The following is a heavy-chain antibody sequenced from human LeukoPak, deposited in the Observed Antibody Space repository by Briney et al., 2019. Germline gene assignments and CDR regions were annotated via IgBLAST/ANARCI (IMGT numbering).Heavy chain of an antibody. CDR2: MNPNSGNT. D-gene: IGHD3-22*01. Sequence: ASVKVSCKASGYTFTSYDINWVRQATGQGLEWMGWMNPNSGNTGYAQKFQGRVTITRNTSISTAYMELSSLRSEDTAVYYCARVNHDSSGYYRYYYYYYMDVWGKGTTVTVSS. CDR1: GYTFTSYD. J-gene: IGHJ6*03. V-gene: IGHV1-8*03. CDR3: ARVNHDSSGYYRYYYYYYMDV.